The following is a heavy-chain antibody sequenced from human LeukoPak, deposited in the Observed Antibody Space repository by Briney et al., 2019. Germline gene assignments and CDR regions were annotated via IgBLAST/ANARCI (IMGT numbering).Heavy chain of an antibody. J-gene: IGHJ6*02. CDR2: INPNSDGT. V-gene: IGHV1-2*02. CDR1: GYTFTGYY. CDR3: ASSSDIVVVPAAILPYYGMDV. Sequence: ASVKVSCKASGYTFTGYYMHWVRPAPGQGLEWMGWINPNSDGTNYAQKFQGRVTMTRDTSISTAYMELSRLRSDDTAVYYCASSSDIVVVPAAILPYYGMDVWGQGTTVTVSS. D-gene: IGHD2-2*01.